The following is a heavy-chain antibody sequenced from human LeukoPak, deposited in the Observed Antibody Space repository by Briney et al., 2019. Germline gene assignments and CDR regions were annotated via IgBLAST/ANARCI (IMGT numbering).Heavy chain of an antibody. J-gene: IGHJ1*01. CDR1: GYTFTSYA. CDR3: ARGRYCSGGSCLSPPYFRH. CDR2: INAGNGNT. D-gene: IGHD2-15*01. Sequence: ASVKVSCKASGYTFTSYAMHWVRQAPGQRLEWMGWINAGNGNTKYSQKFQGRVTITRDTSASTAYMELSSLRSEDTAVYYCARGRYCSGGSCLSPPYFRHWGQGTLVTVSS. V-gene: IGHV1-3*01.